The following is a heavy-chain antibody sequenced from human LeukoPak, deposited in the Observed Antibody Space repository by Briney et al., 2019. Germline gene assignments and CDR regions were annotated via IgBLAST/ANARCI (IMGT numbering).Heavy chain of an antibody. CDR2: IYHSGTTYSGST. J-gene: IGHJ4*02. V-gene: IGHV4-39*07. D-gene: IGHD5-18*01. CDR3: ARAGGYGLIDY. CDR1: GASMSNYY. Sequence: PSETLSLTCNVSGASMSNYYWVWTRQPPGKGLEWIGSIYHSGTTYSGSTYYNPSLKSRVTISLDTSKNQFSLKVGSMTAADTAVYYCARAGGYGLIDYWGQGTMVTVSS.